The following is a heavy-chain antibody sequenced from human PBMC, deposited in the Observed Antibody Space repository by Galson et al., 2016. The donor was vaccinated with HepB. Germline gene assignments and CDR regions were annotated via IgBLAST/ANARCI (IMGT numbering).Heavy chain of an antibody. Sequence: SLRLSCAASGFSGFPFGSYSFNWVRQAPGKGLEWVSSISSTSTHIDYADSLKGRITIPRDNSKNSLYLQMNSLGAEDTAVYYCARARIVGTTTFYYFDYWGQGTLVTVSS. J-gene: IGHJ4*02. D-gene: IGHD1-26*01. CDR2: ISSTSTHI. CDR3: ARARIVGTTTFYYFDY. V-gene: IGHV3-21*01. CDR1: GFSGFPFGSYS.